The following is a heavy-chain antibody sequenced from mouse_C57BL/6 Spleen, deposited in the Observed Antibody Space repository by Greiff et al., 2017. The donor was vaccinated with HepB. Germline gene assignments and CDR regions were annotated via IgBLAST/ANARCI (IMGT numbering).Heavy chain of an antibody. CDR1: GFTFSSYG. D-gene: IGHD1-3*01. J-gene: IGHJ3*01. V-gene: IGHV5-6*01. CDR2: ISSGGSYT. CDR3: ARQTKEFAY. Sequence: DVQLVESGGDLVKPGGSLKLSCAASGFTFSSYGMSWVRQTPDKRLEWVATISSGGSYTYYPDSVKGRFTISRDNAKNTLYLQMSSLKSEDTAMYYCARQTKEFAYWGQGTLVTVSA.